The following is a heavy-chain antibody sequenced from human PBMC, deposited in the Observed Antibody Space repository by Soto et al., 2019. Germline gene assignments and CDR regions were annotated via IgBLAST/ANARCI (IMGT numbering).Heavy chain of an antibody. D-gene: IGHD6-19*01. V-gene: IGHV3-30-3*01. J-gene: IGHJ4*02. CDR2: ISNNGINT. Sequence: GGSLRHSCAASGFTFSTYTMYWVRQAPGKGLEWVAGISNNGINTHYADSVKGRFTISRDNSKNTLYVQMNSLGAEDTAVYYCAREWSISVALPGYCGQGTLVTVSS. CDR3: AREWSISVALPGY. CDR1: GFTFSTYT.